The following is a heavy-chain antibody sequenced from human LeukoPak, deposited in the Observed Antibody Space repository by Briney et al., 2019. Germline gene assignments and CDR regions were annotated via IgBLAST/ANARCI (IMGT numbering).Heavy chain of an antibody. J-gene: IGHJ4*02. V-gene: IGHV1-2*02. CDR3: AREWIQLWLPRAGYYFDY. D-gene: IGHD5-18*01. CDR2: INPNSGGT. Sequence: GASVKVSCKASGYTFTGYYMHWVRQAPGQGLEWMGWINPNSGGTNYAQKFQGRVTMTRDTSISTAYMELSRLRSDDTAVYYCAREWIQLWLPRAGYYFDYWGQGTLVTVSS. CDR1: GYTFTGYY.